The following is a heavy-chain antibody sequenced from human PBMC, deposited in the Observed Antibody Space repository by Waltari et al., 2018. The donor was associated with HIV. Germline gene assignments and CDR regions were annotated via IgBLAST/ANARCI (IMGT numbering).Heavy chain of an antibody. J-gene: IGHJ4*02. CDR1: GYTFSDYY. D-gene: IGHD2-2*02. CDR2: INPDRCGE. V-gene: IGHV1-2*02. Sequence: QVQLVQSGAEVKKPGASVKVSCKASGYTFSDYYMHWVRQAPGQGLEWMGWINPDRCGERCAEKTQGRVTMTRNTAIDTADMEWSGLKSDDTAVYYGSRVLRRTIQCFEDRLAQWAQGTLVTVSS. CDR3: SRVLRRTIQCFEDRLAQ.